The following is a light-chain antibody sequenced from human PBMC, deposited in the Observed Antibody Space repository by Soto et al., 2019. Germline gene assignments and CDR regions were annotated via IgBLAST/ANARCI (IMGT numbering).Light chain of an antibody. J-gene: IGLJ2*01. Sequence: QPVLTQTPSVSGAPGQKITMSCTGSSSNIGAGYDVHWYQQVPGTAPRLLIYADNNRPSGVPDRFSASKSGASASLAITGLQGGDEATYYCQSYDTSLSGVIFGAGTKLTVL. CDR3: QSYDTSLSGVI. CDR1: SSNIGAGYD. CDR2: ADN. V-gene: IGLV1-40*01.